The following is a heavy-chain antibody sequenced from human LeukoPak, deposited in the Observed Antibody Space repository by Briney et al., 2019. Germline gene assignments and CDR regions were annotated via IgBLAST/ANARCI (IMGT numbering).Heavy chain of an antibody. CDR3: ARNLGSNYNYYYYGMDV. V-gene: IGHV4-61*01. CDR2: IYYSGST. J-gene: IGHJ6*02. Sequence: KSSETRSLTRSVSGGSVSSGSYCWSWIRQPPGKGLEWIGYIYYSGSTNYNPSLTSRVTISVDTSKNQFSLKLSSVTAADTAVYYCARNLGSNYNYYYYGMDVWGQGTTVTVSS. CDR1: GGSVSSGSYC. D-gene: IGHD4-11*01.